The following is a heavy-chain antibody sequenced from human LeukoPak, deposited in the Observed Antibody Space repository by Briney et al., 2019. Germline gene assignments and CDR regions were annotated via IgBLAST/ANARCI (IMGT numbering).Heavy chain of an antibody. J-gene: IGHJ6*02. Sequence: PGGSLRLSCAASGFTFDDYAMHWVRQAPGKGLEWVSGICWNRGSIGYADSVKGRFTISRDNAKNSLYLQMNSLRAEDTALYYCAKDGGDSHYYGMDVWGQGTTVTVSS. D-gene: IGHD3-16*01. CDR2: ICWNRGSI. V-gene: IGHV3-9*01. CDR1: GFTFDDYA. CDR3: AKDGGDSHYYGMDV.